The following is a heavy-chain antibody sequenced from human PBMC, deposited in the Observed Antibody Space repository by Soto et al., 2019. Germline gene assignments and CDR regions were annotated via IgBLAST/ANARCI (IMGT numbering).Heavy chain of an antibody. CDR1: GFTFSSYE. CDR2: ISSSGSTI. V-gene: IGHV3-48*03. D-gene: IGHD5-12*01. J-gene: IGHJ6*02. CDR3: AIVATMNYYYGMDV. Sequence: LRLSCAASGFTFSSYEMNWVRQAPGKELEWVSYISSSGSTIYYADSVKGRFTISRDNAKNSLYLQMNSLRAEDTAVYYCAIVATMNYYYGMDVWGQGTLVTVSS.